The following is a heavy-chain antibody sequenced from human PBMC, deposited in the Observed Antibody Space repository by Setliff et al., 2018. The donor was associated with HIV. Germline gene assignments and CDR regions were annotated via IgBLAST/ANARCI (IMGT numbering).Heavy chain of an antibody. CDR1: GGSITNFY. V-gene: IGHV4-4*09. Sequence: SETLSLTCNVSGGSITNFYWSWIRQPPGKGLEWIGYIYNPGSTNFNPSLQSRVSTSVDVSTNQFSLRLTSVTAADTAVYYCARLRLAVMMSLDYFDLWGQGTLVTVSS. CDR3: ARLRLAVMMSLDYFDL. CDR2: IYNPGST. J-gene: IGHJ4*02. D-gene: IGHD3-16*01.